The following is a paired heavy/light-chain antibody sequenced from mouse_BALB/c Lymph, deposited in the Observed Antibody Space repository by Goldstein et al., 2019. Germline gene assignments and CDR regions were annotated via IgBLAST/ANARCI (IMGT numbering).Light chain of an antibody. J-gene: IGKJ4*01. CDR3: QQFTSSPFT. CDR2: YTS. CDR1: SSVNY. Sequence: ENVLTQSPAIMSASLGEKVTMSCRASSSVNYMYWYQQKSDASPKLWIYYTSNLAPGVPARFSGSGSGNSYSLTISSMEGEDAATYYCQQFTSSPFTFGSGTKLEIK. V-gene: IGKV4-50*01.
Heavy chain of an antibody. Sequence: QVQLQQSGAELVRPGTSVKISCKASGYTFTNYWLGWVKQRPGHGLEWIGDIYPGGGYTNYNEKFKGKATLTADTSSSTAYMQLSSLTSEDSAVYFCARVKDSSGYVRGFAYWGQGTLVTVSA. CDR2: IYPGGGYT. V-gene: IGHV1-63*02. J-gene: IGHJ3*01. CDR3: ARVKDSSGYVRGFAY. D-gene: IGHD3-2*01. CDR1: GYTFTNYW.